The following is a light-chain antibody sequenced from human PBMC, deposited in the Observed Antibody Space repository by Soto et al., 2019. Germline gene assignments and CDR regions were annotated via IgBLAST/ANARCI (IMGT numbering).Light chain of an antibody. Sequence: QSALTQPASVSGSPGQSITISCTGTSSDVGGYNYVSWHQHHPGKAPKLMIYDVTNRPSGVSNRFSGSKSGNTASLTISGLQAEDEADYYCTSYTTSSPYLVFGGGTKRTVL. CDR2: DVT. CDR3: TSYTTSSPYLV. CDR1: SSDVGGYNY. J-gene: IGLJ3*02. V-gene: IGLV2-14*03.